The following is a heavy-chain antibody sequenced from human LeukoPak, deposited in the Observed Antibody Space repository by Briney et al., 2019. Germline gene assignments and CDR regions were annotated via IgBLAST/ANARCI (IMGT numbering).Heavy chain of an antibody. D-gene: IGHD1/OR15-1a*01. Sequence: GESLRLSCAASGFTFSSFWIHWVRQAPGKGLVWVSRINSDGSSTTYADSVKGRFTISRDNLENTLYLQMNSLRGDDTAVYYCAKGGEQRTFRCGMDSWGQGTLVTVSS. J-gene: IGHJ4*02. V-gene: IGHV3-74*01. CDR1: GFTFSSFW. CDR3: AKGGEQRTFRCGMDS. CDR2: INSDGSST.